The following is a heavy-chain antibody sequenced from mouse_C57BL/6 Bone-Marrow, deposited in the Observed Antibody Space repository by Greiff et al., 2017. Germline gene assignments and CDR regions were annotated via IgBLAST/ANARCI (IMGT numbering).Heavy chain of an antibody. V-gene: IGHV1-19*01. Sequence: VHVKQSGPVLVKPGASVKMSCKASGYTFTDYYMNWVKQSHGKSLEWIGVINPYNGGTSYNQKFKGKATLTVDKSSSTAYMELNSLTSEDSAVXYCARGTDGFYAMDYWGQGTSVTVSS. CDR1: GYTFTDYY. CDR3: ARGTDGFYAMDY. D-gene: IGHD2-3*01. J-gene: IGHJ4*01. CDR2: INPYNGGT.